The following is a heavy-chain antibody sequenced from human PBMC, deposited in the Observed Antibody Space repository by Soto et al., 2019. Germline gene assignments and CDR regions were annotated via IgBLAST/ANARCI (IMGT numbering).Heavy chain of an antibody. V-gene: IGHV3-21*06. CDR2: ISSRSSVI. D-gene: IGHD2-2*02. J-gene: IGHJ3*01. CDR3: PRGGRGYTRDDVLDV. Sequence: EVQLVESGGGLVKSGGSLRLSCVDSGFTFSSYSMNWVRQAPGKGLEWVASISSRSSVIWYADSLKGRFTISRDNAKNSLYLQMNSLRGEDTAVYYCPRGGRGYTRDDVLDVWGQGTMVTVSS. CDR1: GFTFSSYS.